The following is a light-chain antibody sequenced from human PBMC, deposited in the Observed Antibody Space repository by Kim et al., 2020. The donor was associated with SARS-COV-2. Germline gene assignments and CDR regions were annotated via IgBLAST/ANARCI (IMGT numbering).Light chain of an antibody. V-gene: IGLV2-14*03. CDR3: SSHTTSSTYV. CDR2: DVS. Sequence: GQTISIYCTGTSSDVGGYNYVSWYQQHPGKAPKLMIYDVSERASGVSNRFSGSQSGNPASLTISGLRAEDEADYYCSSHTTSSTYVFGSGTKVTVL. J-gene: IGLJ1*01. CDR1: SSDVGGYNY.